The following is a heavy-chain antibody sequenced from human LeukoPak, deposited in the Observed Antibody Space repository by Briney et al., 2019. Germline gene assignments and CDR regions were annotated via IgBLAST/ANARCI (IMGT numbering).Heavy chain of an antibody. CDR3: ARDIGYCSSTSCYWGCFDY. D-gene: IGHD2-2*01. V-gene: IGHV3-48*03. CDR1: GFTFSSYE. Sequence: GGSLRLSRAASGFTFSSYEMNWVRQAPGKGLEWVSYISSSGSTIYYADSVKGRFTISRDNAKNSLYLQMNSLRAEDTAVYYCARDIGYCSSTSCYWGCFDYWGQGTLVTVSS. J-gene: IGHJ4*02. CDR2: ISSSGSTI.